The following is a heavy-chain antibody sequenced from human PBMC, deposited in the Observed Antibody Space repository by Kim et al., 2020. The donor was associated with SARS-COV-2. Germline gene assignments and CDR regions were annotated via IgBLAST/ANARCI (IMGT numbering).Heavy chain of an antibody. Sequence: GGSLRLSCAASGFTFSSYGMHWVRQAPGKGLEWVAVISYDGSNKYYADSVKGRFTISRDNSKNTLYLQMNSLRAEDTAVYYCAKGVTIYATGDWFDPWG. CDR2: ISYDGSNK. D-gene: IGHD3-9*01. CDR3: AKGVTIYATGDWFDP. V-gene: IGHV3-30*18. J-gene: IGHJ5*02. CDR1: GFTFSSYG.